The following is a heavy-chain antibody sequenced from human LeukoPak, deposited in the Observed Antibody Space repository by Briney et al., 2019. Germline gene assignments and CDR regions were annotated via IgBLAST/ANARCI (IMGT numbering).Heavy chain of an antibody. CDR1: GGSISSYY. V-gene: IGHV4-59*08. D-gene: IGHD1-26*01. CDR3: ASGGIVGANYYGMDV. Sequence: SETLSLTCTVSGGSISSYYWSWIRQPPGKGLEWIGSIYHSGSTYYNPSLKSRVTISVDTSKNQFSLKLSSVTAADTAVYYCASGGIVGANYYGMDVWGQGTTVTVSS. J-gene: IGHJ6*02. CDR2: IYHSGST.